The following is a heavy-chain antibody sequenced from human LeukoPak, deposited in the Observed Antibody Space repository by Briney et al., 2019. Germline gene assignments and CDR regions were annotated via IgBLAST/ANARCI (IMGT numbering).Heavy chain of an antibody. J-gene: IGHJ3*02. CDR3: ARTLSASWYDRPNDAFDI. Sequence: GGSLRLSCAASGFTFSSYSMNWVRQAPGKGLEWVAVISYDGSNKYYADSVKGRFTISRDNSKNTLYLQMNSLRAEDTAVYYCARTLSASWYDRPNDAFDIWGQGTMVTVSS. CDR1: GFTFSSYS. D-gene: IGHD3-22*01. CDR2: ISYDGSNK. V-gene: IGHV3-30*03.